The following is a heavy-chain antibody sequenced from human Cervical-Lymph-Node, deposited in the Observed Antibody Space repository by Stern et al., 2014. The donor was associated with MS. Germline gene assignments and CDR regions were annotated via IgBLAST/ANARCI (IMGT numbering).Heavy chain of an antibody. Sequence: VQLEESGPGLVKPSETLSLTCTVSGGSLRSYYWNWIRQAPGKGLEWHWVIYNTGSVNYNPSLSSRVAMSVDTSKNQFSLTVSSVTAADTAVYYCAREGEYCSGSRCYPFLDYWGQGTLVTVSS. CDR1: GGSLRSYY. V-gene: IGHV4-59*01. D-gene: IGHD2-15*01. J-gene: IGHJ4*02. CDR2: IYNTGSV. CDR3: AREGEYCSGSRCYPFLDY.